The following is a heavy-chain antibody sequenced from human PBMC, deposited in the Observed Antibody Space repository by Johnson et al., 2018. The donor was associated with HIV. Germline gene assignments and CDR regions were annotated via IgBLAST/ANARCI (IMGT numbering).Heavy chain of an antibody. CDR1: GSTFSNYW. V-gene: IGHV3-48*01. D-gene: IGHD2-8*01. CDR2: ISSSGSTI. J-gene: IGHJ3*02. CDR3: ARRKTVYAHGSLDAFDI. Sequence: VQLVESGGGLIQPGGSLRLSCAASGSTFSNYWMHWVRQAPGKGLEWVSYISSSGSTIYYADSVKGRFTISRDNSKNTLFLQMNSLRVEDTAVYYCARRKTVYAHGSLDAFDIWGQGTMVTVSS.